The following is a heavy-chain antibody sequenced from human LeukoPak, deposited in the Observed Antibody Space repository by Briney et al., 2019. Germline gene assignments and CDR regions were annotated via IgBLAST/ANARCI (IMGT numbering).Heavy chain of an antibody. CDR1: GGSFSGYY. CDR3: ARWRCSSTSCYENDAFDI. V-gene: IGHV4-34*01. CDR2: INHSGST. J-gene: IGHJ3*02. D-gene: IGHD2-2*01. Sequence: SETLSLTCAVCGGSFSGYYWSWIRQPPGKGLEWIGEINHSGSTNYNPSLKSRVTISVDTSKNQFSLKLSSVTAADTAVYYCARWRCSSTSCYENDAFDIWGQGTMVTVSS.